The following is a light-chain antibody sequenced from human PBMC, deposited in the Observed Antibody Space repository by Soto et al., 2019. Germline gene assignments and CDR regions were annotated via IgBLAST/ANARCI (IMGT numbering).Light chain of an antibody. CDR3: QQYNNRPADRT. CDR2: GAS. CDR1: RTVGSN. Sequence: DIVMTQSPATLSVSPGERATLSCRASRTVGSNLAWYQQKLGQAPRLLIYGASTRATGIPARFSGSGSGTEFNLTLTISRSEAVAVDFCQQYNNRPADRTFGQGTKVEIK. V-gene: IGKV3-15*01. J-gene: IGKJ1*01.